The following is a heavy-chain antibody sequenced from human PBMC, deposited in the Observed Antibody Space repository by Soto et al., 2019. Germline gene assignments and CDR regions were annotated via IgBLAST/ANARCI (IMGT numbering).Heavy chain of an antibody. CDR3: AREVTRLDYYYYGMDV. CDR1: GYSFTSYW. J-gene: IGHJ6*02. Sequence: GESLKISCKGSGYSFTSYWISWVRQMPGKGLEWMGRIDPSDSYTNYSPSFQGHVTISADKSISTAYLQWSSLKASDTAMYYCAREVTRLDYYYYGMDVWGQGTTVTVSS. CDR2: IDPSDSYT. V-gene: IGHV5-10-1*01. D-gene: IGHD5-18*01.